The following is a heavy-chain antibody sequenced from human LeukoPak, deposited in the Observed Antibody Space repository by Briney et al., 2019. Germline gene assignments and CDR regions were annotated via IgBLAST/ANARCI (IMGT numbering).Heavy chain of an antibody. CDR1: GFTFSDYY. CDR3: ARDSDYDFWSGYFDAFDI. J-gene: IGHJ3*02. D-gene: IGHD3-3*01. Sequence: GGSLRLSCAASGFTFSDYYMSWIRQAPGKGLEWVSYISSSGSTIYYADSVKGRFTISRDNAKNSLYLQMNSLRAEDTAVYYCARDSDYDFWSGYFDAFDIWGQGTMVTVSS. V-gene: IGHV3-11*04. CDR2: ISSSGSTI.